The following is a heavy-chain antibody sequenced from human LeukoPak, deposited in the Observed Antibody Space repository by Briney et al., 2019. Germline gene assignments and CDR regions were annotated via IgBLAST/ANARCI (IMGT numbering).Heavy chain of an antibody. CDR2: ISSTSSNI. Sequence: GGSLRLSCAASGFTFSGYIMNWVRQAPGKGLEWASAISSTSSNIYYVDSVKGRFTISRDNAKNSLYLQMNSLRAEATAVYYCARAYYYDSSGYYYRHFDYWGQGTLVTVSS. D-gene: IGHD3-22*01. J-gene: IGHJ4*02. CDR3: ARAYYYDSSGYYYRHFDY. CDR1: GFTFSGYI. V-gene: IGHV3-21*01.